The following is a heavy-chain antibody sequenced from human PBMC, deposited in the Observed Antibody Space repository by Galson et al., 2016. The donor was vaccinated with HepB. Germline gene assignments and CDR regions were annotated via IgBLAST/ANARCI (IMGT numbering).Heavy chain of an antibody. CDR1: GFTFSSYS. CDR3: ARGDMVGAIVDY. CDR2: ISSSSSYI. Sequence: SLRLSCAASGFTFSSYSMNWVRQAPGKGLEWVSSISSSSSYIYYADSVKGRFTISRDNAKNSLYLQMNSLRAEDTAVYYCARGDMVGAIVDYWGQGTLVTVSS. D-gene: IGHD1-26*01. J-gene: IGHJ4*02. V-gene: IGHV3-21*01.